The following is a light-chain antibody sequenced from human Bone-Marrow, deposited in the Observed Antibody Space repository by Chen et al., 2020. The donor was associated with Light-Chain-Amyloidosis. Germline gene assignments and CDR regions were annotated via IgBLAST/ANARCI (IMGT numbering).Light chain of an antibody. CDR3: QSADSSGTYEVI. Sequence: SYELTQPPSVSPSPGQTARITCSGDDLPTKYAYWYQQNPGQAPVLVIHRDTERPSGISERFSGSSSGTTATLTISGVQAEDEADYHCQSADSSGTYEVIFGGGTKLTVL. V-gene: IGLV3-25*03. CDR2: RDT. CDR1: DLPTKY. J-gene: IGLJ2*01.